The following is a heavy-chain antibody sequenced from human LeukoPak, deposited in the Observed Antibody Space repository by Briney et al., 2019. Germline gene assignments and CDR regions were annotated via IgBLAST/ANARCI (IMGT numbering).Heavy chain of an antibody. CDR2: MNPNSGNT. CDR3: ARGRRRAAAGHYYYYMDV. J-gene: IGHJ6*03. CDR1: GYTFTSYD. D-gene: IGHD6-13*01. Sequence: ASVKVSCKASGYTFTSYDINWVRQATGQGLEWMGWMNPNSGNTGYAQKFQGRVTMTRNTSISTAYMELSSLRSEGTAVYYCARGRRRAAAGHYYYYMDVWGKGTTVTVSS. V-gene: IGHV1-8*01.